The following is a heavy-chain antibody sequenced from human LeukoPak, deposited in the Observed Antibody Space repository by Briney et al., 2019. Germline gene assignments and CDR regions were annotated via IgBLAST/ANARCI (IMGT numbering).Heavy chain of an antibody. CDR3: ASGGGWNDKFVY. J-gene: IGHJ4*02. Sequence: PSETLSLTCTVSGASISSYYWSWIRQPPGKGLEWIGYIYHSGSTNYNASLKSRVTMSVDTSKNQFSLKLSSVTAEDTAVYCWASGGGWNDKFVYWGQGALVTVSS. CDR2: IYHSGST. CDR1: GASISSYY. V-gene: IGHV4-59*01. D-gene: IGHD1-1*01.